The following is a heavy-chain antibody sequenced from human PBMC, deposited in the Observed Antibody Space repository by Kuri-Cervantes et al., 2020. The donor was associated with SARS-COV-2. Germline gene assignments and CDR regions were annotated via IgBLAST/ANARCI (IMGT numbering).Heavy chain of an antibody. V-gene: IGHV3-23*01. CDR2: ISGSGGST. J-gene: IGHJ5*02. CDR1: EFTFGSYS. CDR3: AKAGRRGLDH. Sequence: GESLKISCAASEFTFGSYSMSWVRQAPGKGLEWVSAISGSGGSTYYADSVKGRFTISRDNSKNTLYLQMNSLRAEDTAVYYCAKAGRRGLDHWGQGTLVTVSS.